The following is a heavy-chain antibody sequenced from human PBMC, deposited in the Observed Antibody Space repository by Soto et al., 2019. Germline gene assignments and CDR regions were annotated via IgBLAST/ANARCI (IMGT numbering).Heavy chain of an antibody. CDR3: ARGAMVRGINDAFDI. Sequence: GGLQRLSRAASGVTIVSNYSSWVLQAPGKGLEWVSVIYSGGSTYYADSVKGRFTISRHNSKNTLYLQMNSLRAEDTAVYYCARGAMVRGINDAFDIWGQGTMVTVSS. J-gene: IGHJ3*02. V-gene: IGHV3-53*04. CDR2: IYSGGST. D-gene: IGHD3-10*01. CDR1: GVTIVSNY.